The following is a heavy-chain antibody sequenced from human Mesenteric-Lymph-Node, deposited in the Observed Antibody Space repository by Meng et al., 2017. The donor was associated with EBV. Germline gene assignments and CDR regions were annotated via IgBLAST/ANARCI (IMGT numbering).Heavy chain of an antibody. CDR1: GYTFTNYA. V-gene: IGHV7-4-1*02. D-gene: IGHD2-21*02. J-gene: IGHJ4*02. CDR2: INTNTGNP. CDR3: ARDSEGNDLSFDY. Sequence: GRLVQLGYELKKPGAAVKVSCKASGYTFTNYALTWVRQAPGQGLEWLGWINTNTGNPTYAPGFAGRYVFSLDTSVSTAYLQISSLKADDSAVYYCARDSEGNDLSFDYWGQGTLVTVSS.